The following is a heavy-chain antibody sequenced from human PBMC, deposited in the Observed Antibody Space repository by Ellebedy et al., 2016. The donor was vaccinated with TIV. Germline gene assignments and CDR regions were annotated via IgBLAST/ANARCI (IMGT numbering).Heavy chain of an antibody. D-gene: IGHD4-23*01. CDR3: ARGAEDFGGINFDL. V-gene: IGHV4-4*02. CDR1: GDSINSSHW. J-gene: IGHJ3*01. Sequence: MPSETLSLTCAISGDSINSSHWWSWVRQPPGKGLEWIGHIHYNGQTAYNTSLEGRVTISLHTSENQFSLTLTSVTAADTAVYFCARGAEDFGGINFDLWGQGTEVTASS. CDR2: IHYNGQT.